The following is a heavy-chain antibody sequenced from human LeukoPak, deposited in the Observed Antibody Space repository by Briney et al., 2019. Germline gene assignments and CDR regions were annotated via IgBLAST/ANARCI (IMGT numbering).Heavy chain of an antibody. CDR1: GGSVSTHY. Sequence: SETLSFTCSVSGGSVSTHYWSWIRQPAGKGLEWIGRIHTSGTTNYNPSLKSRVTLSLDTSNNQLSLTVTSVTAADTAVYFCARDGDGGGYPDYWGQGTLVTVSS. CDR2: IHTSGTT. D-gene: IGHD3-22*01. V-gene: IGHV4-4*07. J-gene: IGHJ4*02. CDR3: ARDGDGGGYPDY.